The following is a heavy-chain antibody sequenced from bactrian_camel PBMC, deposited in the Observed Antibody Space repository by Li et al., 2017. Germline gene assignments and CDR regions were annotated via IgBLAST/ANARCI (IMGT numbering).Heavy chain of an antibody. J-gene: IGHJ4*01. CDR2: ISNDAGA. Sequence: QLVESGGGSVQPGGSLRLSCVASGSTASTYAMAWFRQAPGKEREAVAAISNDAGAAYSDSVQGRFTISKDNAKDILYLNMNNLQPEDTAMYYCAAQPYSAGDVRRRRDVRCGLEGDFPYWGQGTQVTVS. CDR1: GSTASTYA. D-gene: IGHD6*01. CDR3: AAQPYSAGDVRRRRDVRCGLEGDFPY. V-gene: IGHV3S53*01.